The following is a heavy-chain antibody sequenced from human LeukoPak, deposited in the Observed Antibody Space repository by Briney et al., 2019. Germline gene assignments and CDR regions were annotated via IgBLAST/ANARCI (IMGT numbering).Heavy chain of an antibody. CDR1: GYTFTSYD. Sequence: VASVKVSCKASGYTFTSYDINWVRQATGQGLEWMGWMNPNSGNTGYAQKFQGRVTMTEDTSTDTAYMELSSLRSEDTAVYYCARGGLENFDYWGQGTLVTVSS. CDR3: ARGGLENFDY. J-gene: IGHJ4*02. CDR2: MNPNSGNT. V-gene: IGHV1-8*01.